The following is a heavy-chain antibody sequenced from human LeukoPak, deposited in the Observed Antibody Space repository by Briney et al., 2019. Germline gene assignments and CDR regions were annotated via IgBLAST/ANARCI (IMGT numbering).Heavy chain of an antibody. CDR3: ARVYDILTGYPLSYFDY. D-gene: IGHD3-9*01. CDR2: INPSGGST. CDR1: GYTFTSYY. J-gene: IGHJ4*02. Sequence: ASVKVSCKASGYTFTSYYMHWVRQAPGQGLEWMGIINPSGGSTSYAQKFQGRVTMTRDMSTSTVYMELSSLRSEDTAVYYCARVYDILTGYPLSYFDYWGQGTLVTVSS. V-gene: IGHV1-46*01.